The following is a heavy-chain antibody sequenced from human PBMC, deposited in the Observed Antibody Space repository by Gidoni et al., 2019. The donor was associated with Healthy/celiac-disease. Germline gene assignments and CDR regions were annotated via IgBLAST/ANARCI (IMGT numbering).Heavy chain of an antibody. Sequence: QVQLQQWGAGLLKPSETLSLTCAVYGGSFSGYYWSWIRQPPGKGLEWIGEINHSGSTNYNPSLKSRVTISVDTSKNQFSLKLSSVTAADTAVYYCARAGNSGSYSWFDPWGQGTLVTVSS. CDR1: GGSFSGYY. CDR3: ARAGNSGSYSWFDP. J-gene: IGHJ5*02. CDR2: INHSGST. D-gene: IGHD1-26*01. V-gene: IGHV4-34*01.